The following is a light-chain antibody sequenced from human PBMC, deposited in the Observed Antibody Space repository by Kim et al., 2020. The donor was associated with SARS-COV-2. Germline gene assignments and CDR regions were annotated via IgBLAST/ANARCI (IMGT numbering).Light chain of an antibody. CDR1: QSVSSN. CDR3: QQYNNWPPLT. CDR2: GAS. V-gene: IGKV3-15*01. J-gene: IGKJ4*02. Sequence: SAGGSATLSCRASQSVSSNLDWYQQKPGQAPRLLIYGASTRATGIPARFSGSGSGTEFTLTISSLQSEDFAVYYCQQYNNWPPLTFGGGTKVDIK.